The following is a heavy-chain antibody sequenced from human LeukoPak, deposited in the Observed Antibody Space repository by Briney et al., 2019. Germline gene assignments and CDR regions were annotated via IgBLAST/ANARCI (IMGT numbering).Heavy chain of an antibody. D-gene: IGHD3-10*01. CDR1: GFTFSSYS. CDR2: ISSSTI. CDR3: ARESRQNSYLSFDY. V-gene: IGHV3-48*04. J-gene: IGHJ4*02. Sequence: GGSLRLSCAASGFTFSSYSMNWVRQAPGKGLEWVSYISSSTIYYTDSVKGRFTISRDNAKNSLYLQMNSLRAEDTAVYYCARESRQNSYLSFDYWGQGTLVTVSS.